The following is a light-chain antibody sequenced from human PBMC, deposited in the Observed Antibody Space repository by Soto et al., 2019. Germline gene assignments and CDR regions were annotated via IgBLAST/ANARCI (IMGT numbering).Light chain of an antibody. CDR3: QQYSSSYDTSLYT. J-gene: IGKJ2*01. CDR2: GSY. Sequence: EMVLRHSPGTLSLSPGEKAPPPCRASQSVSSSYLAWYQQKPGQAPRLLVYGSYHRATGIADRFSGSGSGTDFTLTISRLEPEDFAVYYCQQYSSSYDTSLYTFGQGTKVDIK. V-gene: IGKV3-20*01. CDR1: QSVSSSY.